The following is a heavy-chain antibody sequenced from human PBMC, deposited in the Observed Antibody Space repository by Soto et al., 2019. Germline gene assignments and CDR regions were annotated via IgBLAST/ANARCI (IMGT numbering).Heavy chain of an antibody. D-gene: IGHD2-2*01. CDR2: TYYRSKWYN. CDR3: ARDKDIVVVPAAMAGHYYYMDV. CDR1: GDSVSGNSAA. J-gene: IGHJ6*03. V-gene: IGHV6-1*01. Sequence: PSQTLSLTCAISGDSVSGNSAAWNWIRQSPSRGLEWLGRTYYRSKWYNDYAVSVKSRITINPDTSKNQFSLQLNSVTPEDTAVYYCARDKDIVVVPAAMAGHYYYMDVWGKGTTVTVSS.